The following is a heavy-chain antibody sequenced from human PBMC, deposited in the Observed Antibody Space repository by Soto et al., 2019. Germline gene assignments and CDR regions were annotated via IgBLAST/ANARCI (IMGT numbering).Heavy chain of an antibody. CDR2: ISWNSGSI. D-gene: IGHD6-13*01. V-gene: IGHV3-9*01. CDR1: GFTFDDYA. CDR3: AKADKAAAAPRDYFDY. J-gene: IGHJ4*02. Sequence: EVQLVESGGGLVQPGRSLRLSCAASGFTFDDYAMHWVRQAPGKGLEWVSGISWNSGSIGYADSVKGRFTISRDNAKNSLYLQMNSLRAEDTALYYCAKADKAAAAPRDYFDYWGQGTLVTVSS.